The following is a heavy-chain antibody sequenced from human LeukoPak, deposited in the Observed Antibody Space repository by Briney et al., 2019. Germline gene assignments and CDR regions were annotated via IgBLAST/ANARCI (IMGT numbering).Heavy chain of an antibody. CDR1: GFTFSSYS. Sequence: PGGSLRLSCAASGFTFSSYSMNWVRQAPGKGLEWVSSISSSSSYIYYADSVKGRFTISRDNAKNSLYLQMNSLRAEDTALYYCAKDTGYYHDSSNYLGYWGQGTLVTVSS. D-gene: IGHD3-22*01. CDR2: ISSSSSYI. J-gene: IGHJ4*02. V-gene: IGHV3-21*04. CDR3: AKDTGYYHDSSNYLGY.